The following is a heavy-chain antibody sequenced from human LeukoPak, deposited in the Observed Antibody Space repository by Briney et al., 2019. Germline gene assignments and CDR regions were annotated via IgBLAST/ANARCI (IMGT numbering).Heavy chain of an antibody. V-gene: IGHV3-74*01. CDR2: ITRDGSST. CDR1: GFTFSSSW. CDR3: ARAPGYESWGPFWGGMDV. Sequence: GGSLRLSCAASGFTFSSSWMHWVRQAPGKGLVWVSRITRDGSSTTYADSVKGRFTTSRDNAKNTLYLQMDSLRDDDTALYYCARAPGYESWGPFWGGMDVWGSGTTVIVSS. J-gene: IGHJ6*04. D-gene: IGHD3-16*01.